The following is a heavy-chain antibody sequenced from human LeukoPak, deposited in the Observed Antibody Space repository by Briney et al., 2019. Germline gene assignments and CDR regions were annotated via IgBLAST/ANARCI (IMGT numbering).Heavy chain of an antibody. CDR1: GFTLSTYT. V-gene: IGHV3-21*01. CDR2: ISPTGIST. J-gene: IGHJ5*02. Sequence: GGSLRLSCAASGFTLSTYTMNWVRQAPGKGLEWVSSISPTGISTWYADSLKGRFTISRDNARNSLYLEGNDLRAEDAGVFYCVRDFLGESGAGGPWGQGTLVTVSS. CDR3: VRDFLGESGAGGP. D-gene: IGHD3-10*01.